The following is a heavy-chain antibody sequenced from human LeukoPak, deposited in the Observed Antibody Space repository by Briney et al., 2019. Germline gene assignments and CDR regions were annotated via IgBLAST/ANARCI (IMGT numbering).Heavy chain of an antibody. CDR3: ARDNGIAVAATGY. CDR1: GYTFIRYH. CDR2: LKLYDGSI. D-gene: IGHD6-19*01. Sequence: VASVKVSCKASGYTFIRYHMHWVRQAPGQGLEWIGVLKLYDGSISHAQKFQGRVTMTSDTSTSTAYMELRSLRSDDTAVYYCARDNGIAVAATGYWGQGTLVTVSS. J-gene: IGHJ4*02. V-gene: IGHV1-46*01.